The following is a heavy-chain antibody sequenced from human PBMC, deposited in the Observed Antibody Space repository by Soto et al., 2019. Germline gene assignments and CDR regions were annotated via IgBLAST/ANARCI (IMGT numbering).Heavy chain of an antibody. Sequence: EVQLVESGGGLVQPGGSLRLSCAASGFTFSDHYIDWVRQPPGKGLEWVGRSRNKASRYTTEYAASVKGRFTISRDDSKNSLYLQMNSLKTEDTAVYYCAKSREDAFDIWGQGTMVTVSS. CDR1: GFTFSDHY. J-gene: IGHJ3*02. V-gene: IGHV3-72*01. CDR2: SRNKASRYTT. CDR3: AKSREDAFDI.